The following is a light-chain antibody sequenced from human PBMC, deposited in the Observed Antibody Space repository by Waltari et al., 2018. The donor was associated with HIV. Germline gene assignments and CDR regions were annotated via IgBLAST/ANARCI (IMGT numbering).Light chain of an antibody. Sequence: QSVLTQPPSVSGAPGQRVTIACTGTRSNIGAGFDVHWYQQIPGNAPKLLIYDNNIRPSGVAYRFSGSKSGTSASLAITGLQSEDEADYYCQSYDMSQSGSLVFGGGTKLTVL. CDR2: DNN. CDR1: RSNIGAGFD. V-gene: IGLV1-40*01. CDR3: QSYDMSQSGSLV. J-gene: IGLJ2*01.